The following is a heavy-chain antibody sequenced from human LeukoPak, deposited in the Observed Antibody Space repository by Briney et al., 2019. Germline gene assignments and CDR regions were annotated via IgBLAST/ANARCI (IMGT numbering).Heavy chain of an antibody. CDR2: ISDSGGST. D-gene: IGHD3-22*01. CDR3: AKSLGSSAYYPIDY. CDR1: GLTFSSYA. V-gene: IGHV3-23*01. J-gene: IGHJ4*02. Sequence: GGSLRLSCAVSGLTFSSYAMGWVRQSPGKGLEWVSAISDSGGSTYYADSVKGRFTISRDNSKNTLYLQMNSLRAEDTAVYYCAKSLGSSAYYPIDYWGQGTLVTVSS.